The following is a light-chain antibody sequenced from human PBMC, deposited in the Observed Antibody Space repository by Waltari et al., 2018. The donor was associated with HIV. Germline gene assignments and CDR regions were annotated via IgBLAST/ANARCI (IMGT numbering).Light chain of an antibody. CDR3: SSYSTLKTIL. V-gene: IGLV2-14*03. CDR1: NTDIGAFDL. CDR2: CVT. J-gene: IGLJ3*02. Sequence: QSALTQPASVSGSPGQSVTISCTGGNTDIGAFDLVSWYQQRSGEAPQLIIFCVTSRPSGVSSRFSGFKSGHTASLTISGLHDGDEAYYFCSSYSTLKTILFGGGTKLTV.